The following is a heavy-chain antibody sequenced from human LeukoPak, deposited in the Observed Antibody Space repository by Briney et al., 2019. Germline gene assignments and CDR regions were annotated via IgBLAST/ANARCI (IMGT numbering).Heavy chain of an antibody. D-gene: IGHD5-18*01. J-gene: IGHJ3*01. V-gene: IGHV3-11*04. CDR3: VRERFSNGPPDGFDL. CDR1: GFTFSDFY. CDR2: ISNSGITT. Sequence: GGSLRLSCAASGFTFSDFYMTWIRQAPGRGLEWISYISNSGITTYYGDSVKGRFTISRDNAKKSVYLQMNSLRADDTALYFSVRERFSNGPPDGFDLWGQGTMVTVSS.